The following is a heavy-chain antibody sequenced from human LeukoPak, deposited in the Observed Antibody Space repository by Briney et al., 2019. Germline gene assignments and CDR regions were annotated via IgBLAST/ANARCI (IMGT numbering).Heavy chain of an antibody. V-gene: IGHV3-30*03. J-gene: IGHJ4*02. CDR1: GFTFDDYG. Sequence: GGSLRLSCAASGFTFDDYGMSWVRQAPGKGLDWVAVILENGSNQYYADSVKGRFTISRDNSKNTLFLQMNSLRGEDTAMYYCARVQGGGYRTADYWGQGTLVTVSS. D-gene: IGHD6-19*01. CDR3: ARVQGGGYRTADY. CDR2: ILENGSNQ.